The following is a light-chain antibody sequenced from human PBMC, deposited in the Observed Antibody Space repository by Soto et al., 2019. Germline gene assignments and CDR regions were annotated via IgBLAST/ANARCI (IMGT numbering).Light chain of an antibody. CDR3: QQYNNLPLL. CDR2: GAS. J-gene: IGKJ1*01. V-gene: IGKV3-15*01. Sequence: EIVTTLSPATLSVYRGERATLSCRASQSVSSNLAWYQQKPGQAPRLLIYGASTRATGIPARFSGSGSGTEFTLTISSLQSEDFAVYYCQQYNNLPLLFGQGAIVAI. CDR1: QSVSSN.